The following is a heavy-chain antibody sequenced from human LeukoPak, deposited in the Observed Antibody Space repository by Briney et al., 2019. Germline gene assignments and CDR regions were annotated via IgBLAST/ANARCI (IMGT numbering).Heavy chain of an antibody. J-gene: IGHJ4*02. Sequence: GASVKVSCKASGYTFTSYDINWVRQATGQGLEWMGWMNPNSGNTGYAQKFQGRVTMTRNTSISTAYMELSSLRSEDTAVYYCARTRDDFWSGYTEKNDYWGQGTLVTVSS. CDR2: MNPNSGNT. D-gene: IGHD3-3*01. CDR3: ARTRDDFWSGYTEKNDY. CDR1: GYTFTSYD. V-gene: IGHV1-8*01.